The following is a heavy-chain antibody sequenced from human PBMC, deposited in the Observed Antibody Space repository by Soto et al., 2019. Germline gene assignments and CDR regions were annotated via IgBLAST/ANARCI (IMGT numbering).Heavy chain of an antibody. CDR3: TTVSTVTTYSS. V-gene: IGHV3-15*01. J-gene: IGHJ4*02. CDR2: IKGKSDGGTT. D-gene: IGHD4-17*01. CDR1: GFTFSNAW. Sequence: GGSLRLSCAASGFTFSNAWMSWVRQAPGKGLEWVGRIKGKSDGGTTDYGAPVQGRFTISRDDSINTLFLQMNTLRTEDTAVYFCTTVSTVTTYSSWGQGTLVTVSS.